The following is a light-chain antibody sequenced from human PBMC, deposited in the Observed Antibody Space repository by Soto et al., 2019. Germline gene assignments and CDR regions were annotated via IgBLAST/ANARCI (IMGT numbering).Light chain of an antibody. CDR3: ISYTSSSTLDV. CDR2: DVS. J-gene: IGLJ2*01. V-gene: IGLV2-14*01. Sequence: QSALTQPASVSGSPGQSITISCTGTSSDVGGYNYVSWYQQHPGKAPKLMIYDVSNRPSGVSNRFSGSKSGNTASLTISGLQAEDDADYYCISYTSSSTLDVFGGGTKRTVL. CDR1: SSDVGGYNY.